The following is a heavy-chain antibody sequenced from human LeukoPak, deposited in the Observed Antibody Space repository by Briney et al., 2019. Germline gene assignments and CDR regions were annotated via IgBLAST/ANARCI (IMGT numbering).Heavy chain of an antibody. V-gene: IGHV4-59*08. CDR2: IYNSGST. D-gene: IGHD3-16*01. CDR3: ARDDYGVFDAFDV. Sequence: SETLSLTCTVSGGSISSHYWSWIRQPPGKGLEWIGYIYNSGSTNYNPSLKSRVTISLDTSKNQFSLHLTSVTAADTAVYFCARDDYGVFDAFDVWDQGTVVTVSS. CDR1: GGSISSHY. J-gene: IGHJ3*01.